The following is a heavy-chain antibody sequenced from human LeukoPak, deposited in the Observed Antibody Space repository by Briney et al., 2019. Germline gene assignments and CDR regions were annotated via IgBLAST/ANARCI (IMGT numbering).Heavy chain of an antibody. CDR3: ARDGSSGWYWVDY. Sequence: GRSLRLSCAASGFTFSSYGMHWVRQAPGKGLEWVAVIWYDGSNKYYADSAKGRFTISRDNSKNTLYLQMNSLRAEDTAVYYCARDGSSGWYWVDYWGQGTLVTVSS. J-gene: IGHJ4*02. D-gene: IGHD6-19*01. CDR1: GFTFSSYG. V-gene: IGHV3-33*01. CDR2: IWYDGSNK.